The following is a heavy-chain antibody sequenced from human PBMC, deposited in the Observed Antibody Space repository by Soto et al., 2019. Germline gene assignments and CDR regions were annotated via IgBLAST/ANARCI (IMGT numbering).Heavy chain of an antibody. CDR1: GGSISSYY. CDR2: IYYSGST. CDR3: ARRWGRSFDY. D-gene: IGHD2-15*01. Sequence: QVQLQESGPGLVKPSETLSLTCTVSGGSISSYYWSWIRQPPGKGLEWIGYIYYSGSTNYNPSLTRRVTLSVDTSKNQFSLKLSSVTAADTAVYYCARRWGRSFDYWGQGTLVTVSS. J-gene: IGHJ4*02. V-gene: IGHV4-59*08.